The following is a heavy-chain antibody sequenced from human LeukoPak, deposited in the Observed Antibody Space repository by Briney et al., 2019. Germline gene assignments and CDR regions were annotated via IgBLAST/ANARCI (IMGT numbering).Heavy chain of an antibody. Sequence: ASVKVSCKASGYTFTSYGISWVRQAPGQGLEWMGWIIAYNGNTNYAQKLQGRVTITTDTYTSTAYMELRSLRSDDTAVYYCARHGAIFGVVIIRDAFDIWGQGTMVTVSS. CDR2: IIAYNGNT. CDR1: GYTFTSYG. J-gene: IGHJ3*02. CDR3: ARHGAIFGVVIIRDAFDI. D-gene: IGHD3-3*01. V-gene: IGHV1-18*01.